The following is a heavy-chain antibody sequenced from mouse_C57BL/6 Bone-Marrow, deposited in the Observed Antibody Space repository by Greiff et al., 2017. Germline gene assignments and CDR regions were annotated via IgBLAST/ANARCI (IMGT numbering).Heavy chain of an antibody. CDR2: IDPENGDT. CDR3: TTSRCVGY. V-gene: IGHV14-4*01. Sequence: EVKLQESGAELVRPGASVKLSCTASGFTFKDDYMHWVKQRPEQGLEWIGWIDPENGDTEYASKFQGKATITADTSSNTAYLQLSSLTSEDTAVYYCTTSRCVGYWGQGTLVPVSA. D-gene: IGHD3-3*01. J-gene: IGHJ3*01. CDR1: GFTFKDDY.